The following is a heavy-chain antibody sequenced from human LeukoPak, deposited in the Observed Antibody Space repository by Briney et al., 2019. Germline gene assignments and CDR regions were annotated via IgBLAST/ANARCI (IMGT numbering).Heavy chain of an antibody. D-gene: IGHD1-26*01. CDR1: GYIFTSYW. CDR2: ISPDDSEI. J-gene: IGHJ4*02. CDR3: ARHEGSGSYVSY. Sequence: GESLKISCQGSGYIFTSYWIALVRQMPGRGLEWMGIISPDDSEIRYSPSFRGQVTISADKSTSTAYLQWSRLKASDTAIYYCARHEGSGSYVSYWVQGTLVTVSS. V-gene: IGHV5-51*01.